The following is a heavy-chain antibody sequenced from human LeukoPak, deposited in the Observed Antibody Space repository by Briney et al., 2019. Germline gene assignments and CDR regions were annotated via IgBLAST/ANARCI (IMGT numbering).Heavy chain of an antibody. CDR1: GYTFTGYY. Sequence: GASVKVSCKASGYTFTGYYMHWVRQAPGQGLEWMGWINPNSGGTNYAQKFQGRVTMTRDTSISTAYMELSRLRSDDTAVYYCARERERRVPRAHNWFDPWGQGTLVTVSS. J-gene: IGHJ5*02. CDR2: INPNSGGT. V-gene: IGHV1-2*02. D-gene: IGHD1-1*01. CDR3: ARERERRVPRAHNWFDP.